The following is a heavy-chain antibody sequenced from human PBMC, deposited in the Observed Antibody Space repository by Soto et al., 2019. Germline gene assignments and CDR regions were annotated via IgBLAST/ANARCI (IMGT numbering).Heavy chain of an antibody. V-gene: IGHV1-69*13. CDR1: GGTFSSYA. CDR3: ARAPPEVSRNRRGFDY. Sequence: GASVKVSCKASGGTFSSYAISWVRQAPGQGLEWMGGIIPIFGTANYAQKFQGRVTITADESTSTAYMELSSLRSEDTAVYYCARAPPEVSRNRRGFDYWGQGTLVTVSS. D-gene: IGHD3-10*01. CDR2: IIPIFGTA. J-gene: IGHJ4*02.